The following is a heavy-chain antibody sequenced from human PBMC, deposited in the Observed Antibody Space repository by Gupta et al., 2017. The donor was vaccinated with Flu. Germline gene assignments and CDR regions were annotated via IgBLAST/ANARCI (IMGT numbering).Heavy chain of an antibody. Sequence: QVQLVQSGAEVKKPGSSVKVSCKASGGTFSSYTISWVRQAPGQGLEWMGRIIPILGIANYAQKSQGRVTITADKSTSTAYMELSSLRSEDTAVYYCARGMRMDTAMANLFDYWGQGTLVTVSS. CDR1: GGTFSSYT. CDR3: ARGMRMDTAMANLFDY. D-gene: IGHD5-18*01. J-gene: IGHJ4*02. V-gene: IGHV1-69*02. CDR2: IIPILGIA.